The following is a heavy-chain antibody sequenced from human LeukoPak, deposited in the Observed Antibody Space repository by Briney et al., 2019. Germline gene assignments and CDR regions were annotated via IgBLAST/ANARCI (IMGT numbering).Heavy chain of an antibody. Sequence: PSETLSLTCTVSGGSISSSSYYWGWIRQPPGEGLEWIGEINHSGGTNYNPSLKSRVTLSVDTSKNQFSLKLSSVTAADTAVYYCARGAVAGPYNWFDPWGQGTLVTVSS. CDR3: ARGAVAGPYNWFDP. V-gene: IGHV4-39*07. CDR1: GGSISSSSYY. J-gene: IGHJ5*02. CDR2: INHSGGT. D-gene: IGHD6-19*01.